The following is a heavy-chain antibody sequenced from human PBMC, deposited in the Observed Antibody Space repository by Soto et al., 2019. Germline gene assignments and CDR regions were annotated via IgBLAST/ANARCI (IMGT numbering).Heavy chain of an antibody. CDR3: ARKLGVGHYPFRH. D-gene: IGHD7-27*01. CDR1: AYSFTNYW. Sequence: GESLKISCNGSAYSFTNYWSGWVRQMPGKGLEWMGSIYPGDSDIKYSPSFQGQVTISADKSINTAYLQWSSLRAEDTALYYCARKLGVGHYPFRHWGQGTLVTVSS. CDR2: IYPGDSDI. J-gene: IGHJ4*02. V-gene: IGHV5-51*01.